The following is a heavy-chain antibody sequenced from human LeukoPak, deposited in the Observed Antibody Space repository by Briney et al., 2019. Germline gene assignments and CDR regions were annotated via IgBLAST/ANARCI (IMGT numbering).Heavy chain of an antibody. J-gene: IGHJ4*02. CDR3: ASSDPNIVVVPAARDYYFDY. CDR2: IIPIFGTA. V-gene: IGHV1-69*05. Sequence: VASVKVSRKASGGTFSSYAISWVRQAPGQGLEWMGGIIPIFGTANYAQKSQGRVTITTDESTSTAYMELSSLRSEDTAVYYCASSDPNIVVVPAARDYYFDYWGQGTLVTVSS. CDR1: GGTFSSYA. D-gene: IGHD2-2*01.